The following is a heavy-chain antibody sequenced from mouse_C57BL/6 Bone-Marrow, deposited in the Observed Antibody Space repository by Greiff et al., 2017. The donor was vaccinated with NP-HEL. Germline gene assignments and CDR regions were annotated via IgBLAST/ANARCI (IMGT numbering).Heavy chain of an antibody. CDR2: IDPSDSYT. V-gene: IGHV1-50*01. Sequence: QVQLQQPGAELVKPGASVKLSCKASGYTFTSYSMQWVKQRPGQGLEWIGEIDPSDSYTNYNQKFKGKATLTVDTSSSTAYMQLSSLTSEDSAVYYCVGYDLDYWGQGTTLTVSS. D-gene: IGHD2-3*01. CDR3: VGYDLDY. J-gene: IGHJ2*01. CDR1: GYTFTSYS.